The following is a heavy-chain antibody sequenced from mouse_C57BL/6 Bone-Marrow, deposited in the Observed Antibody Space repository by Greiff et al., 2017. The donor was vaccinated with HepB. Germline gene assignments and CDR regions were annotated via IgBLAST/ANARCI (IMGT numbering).Heavy chain of an antibody. V-gene: IGHV8-8*01. CDR2: IWWDDDK. D-gene: IGHD1-1*01. CDR3: ARVITTVVPYYFDY. CDR1: GFSLSTFGMG. Sequence: QVTLKESGPGILQPSQTLSLTCSFSGFSLSTFGMGVGWIRQPSGKGLEWLAHIWWDDDKYYNPALKSRLTISKDTSKNQVFLKIANVDTADTATYHCARVITTVVPYYFDYWGQGTTLTVSS. J-gene: IGHJ2*01.